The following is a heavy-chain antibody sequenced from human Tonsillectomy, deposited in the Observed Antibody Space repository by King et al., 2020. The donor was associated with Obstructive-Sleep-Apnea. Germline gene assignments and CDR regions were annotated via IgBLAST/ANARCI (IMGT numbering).Heavy chain of an antibody. D-gene: IGHD3-10*01. J-gene: IGHJ4*02. CDR1: GFTFSSYG. CDR2: ISYDGNNK. V-gene: IGHV3-30*18. CDR3: AKCYNSGSYYNGPRG. Sequence: QLVQSGGGVVQPGGSLRLSWAASGFTFSSYGMHWVRQDPGKGLEWGAGISYDGNNKYYADSVQGRFTISRDNSKNTRYLQMNSLRAEDTAMYYCAKCYNSGSYYNGPRGWGQGTLVTVSS.